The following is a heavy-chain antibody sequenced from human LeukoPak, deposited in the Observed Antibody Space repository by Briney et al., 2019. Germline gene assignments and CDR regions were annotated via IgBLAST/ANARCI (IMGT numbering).Heavy chain of an antibody. V-gene: IGHV1-24*01. CDR2: FDPEDGET. J-gene: IGHJ4*02. CDR3: ATDTASITIFGVALN. D-gene: IGHD3-3*01. CDR1: GYTLTELS. Sequence: GASVKVSCKVSGYTLTELSMHWVRQAPGKGLEWMGGFDPEDGETIYAQKFQGRVTMTEDTSTDTAYMELSSLRSGDTAVYYCATDTASITIFGVALNWGQGTLVTVSS.